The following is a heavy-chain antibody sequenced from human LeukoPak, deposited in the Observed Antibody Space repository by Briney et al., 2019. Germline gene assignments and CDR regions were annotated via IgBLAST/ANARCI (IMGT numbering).Heavy chain of an antibody. Sequence: PGGSLRLSCAASGFTFSSYAMSWVRQAPGKGLEWVSAISGSGGSTYYADSVKGRFTISRDNSKNTLYLQMNSLRAEDTDVYYCAQDQTMTTPLKWFDPWGQGTLVTVSS. CDR2: ISGSGGST. CDR3: AQDQTMTTPLKWFDP. D-gene: IGHD4-17*01. V-gene: IGHV3-23*01. J-gene: IGHJ5*02. CDR1: GFTFSSYA.